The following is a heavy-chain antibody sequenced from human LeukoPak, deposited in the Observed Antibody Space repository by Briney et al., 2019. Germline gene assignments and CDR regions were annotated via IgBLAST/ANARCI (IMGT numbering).Heavy chain of an antibody. CDR1: GFTFDDFA. Sequence: PGGSLRLSCAASGFTFDDFAMHWVRQAPGKGLEWVSGISWESGDMAYADSVKGRFTISRDNAKNSLYLQMNSLRPEDTALYFCAKDNLAGIIGTSHWFDSWGQGTLVTVSS. CDR2: ISWESGDM. D-gene: IGHD1-7*01. CDR3: AKDNLAGIIGTSHWFDS. J-gene: IGHJ5*01. V-gene: IGHV3-9*01.